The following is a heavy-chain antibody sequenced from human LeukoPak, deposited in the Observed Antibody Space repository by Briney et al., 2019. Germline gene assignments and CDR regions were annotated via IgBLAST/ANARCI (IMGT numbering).Heavy chain of an antibody. D-gene: IGHD6-19*01. V-gene: IGHV4-59*01. Sequence: PSETLSLTCTVSGGSISSYYWSWIRQPPGKGLEWIGNIHYSGSTKYYPSLKSRVTILVDTSRNQVSLRMSSVTAADTAVYYCARPYRSGWSGSFDYWGQGTLVTVSS. CDR1: GGSISSYY. J-gene: IGHJ4*02. CDR3: ARPYRSGWSGSFDY. CDR2: IHYSGST.